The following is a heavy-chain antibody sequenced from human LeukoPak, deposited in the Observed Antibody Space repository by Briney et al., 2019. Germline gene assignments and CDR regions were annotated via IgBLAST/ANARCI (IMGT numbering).Heavy chain of an antibody. CDR1: GYTFSSYG. CDR2: ISAYNGNT. J-gene: IGHJ4*02. Sequence: ASMKVSCKASGYTFSSYGISWVRQAPGQGLEWMGWISAYNGNTNYAQKLQGRVTMTTDTSTSTAYMELRSLRSDDTAVYYCARGGWGASGYDYVYWGQGTLVTVSS. CDR3: ARGGWGASGYDYVY. D-gene: IGHD5-12*01. V-gene: IGHV1-18*01.